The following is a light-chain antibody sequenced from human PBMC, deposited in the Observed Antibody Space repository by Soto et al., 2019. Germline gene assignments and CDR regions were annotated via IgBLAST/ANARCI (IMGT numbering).Light chain of an antibody. CDR1: QIVGSGH. CDR2: GTS. CDR3: QQYGGSPPYT. V-gene: IGKV3-20*01. J-gene: IGKJ2*01. Sequence: EIVLTQSPGTLSLSPGERATLSCRASQIVGSGHLAWYQQKFGQAPRLLIYGTSYRATGIPDRFSGSGSGTDFTLTISRLEPEDFAVYYCQQYGGSPPYTFGQGTKLEIK.